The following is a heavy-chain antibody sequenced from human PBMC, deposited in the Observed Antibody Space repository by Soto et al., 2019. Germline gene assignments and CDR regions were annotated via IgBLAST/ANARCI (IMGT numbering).Heavy chain of an antibody. CDR3: AKGGGLRNQLLCGYYFHGMDV. Sequence: EVQLLQSGGGLVQPGMSLRISCVASGFSFSSYAISWVRQAPGKGLEWVSSTSGSGGSAYYADSVKGRFTIARDNSKNTLHLEVSSLRAEDTAVYYCAKGGGLRNQLLCGYYFHGMDVWGQGTTVTVSS. D-gene: IGHD3-10*02. CDR2: TSGSGGSA. CDR1: GFSFSSYA. V-gene: IGHV3-23*01. J-gene: IGHJ6*02.